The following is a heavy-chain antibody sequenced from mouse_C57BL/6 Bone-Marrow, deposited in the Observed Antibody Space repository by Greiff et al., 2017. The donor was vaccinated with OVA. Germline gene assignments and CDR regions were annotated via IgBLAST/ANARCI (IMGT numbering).Heavy chain of an antibody. D-gene: IGHD2-4*01. V-gene: IGHV5-17*01. J-gene: IGHJ1*03. CDR1: GFTFSDYG. Sequence: VQLKESGGGLVKPGGSLKLSCAASGFTFSDYGMHWVRQAPEKGLEWVAYISSGSSTIYYADTVKGRFTISRDNAKTTLFLQMTSLRSEDTAMYYCARRDYDYDWYFDLWGTGTTVTVSS. CDR2: ISSGSSTI. CDR3: ARRDYDYDWYFDL.